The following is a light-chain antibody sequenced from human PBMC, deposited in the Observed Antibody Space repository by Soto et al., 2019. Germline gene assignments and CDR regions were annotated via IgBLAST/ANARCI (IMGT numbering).Light chain of an antibody. CDR3: CSYAGSSYVV. CDR1: SSDVGGYNY. V-gene: IGLV2-11*01. J-gene: IGLJ2*01. Sequence: QSVLTKPLSVSGSPGQSVTISCTGTSSDVGGYNYVSWYQQHPGKAPKLMIYDVSKRPSGVPDRFSGSKSGNTASLTISGLQAEDEADYYCCSYAGSSYVVFGGGTKVTVL. CDR2: DVS.